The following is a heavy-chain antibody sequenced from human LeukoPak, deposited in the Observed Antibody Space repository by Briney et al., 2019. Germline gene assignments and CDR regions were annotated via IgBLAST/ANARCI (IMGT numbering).Heavy chain of an antibody. V-gene: IGHV1-69*06. J-gene: IGHJ4*02. CDR3: ARPSSGWYFFDY. CDR2: IIPIFGTA. CDR1: GGTFSSYA. D-gene: IGHD6-19*01. Sequence: ASVKVSCKASGGTFSSYAISWVRQAPGQGLEWMGGIIPIFGTANYAQKFQGRVTITADKSTSTAYMELSSLRSEDTAVYYCARPSSGWYFFDYWGQGTLVTVSS.